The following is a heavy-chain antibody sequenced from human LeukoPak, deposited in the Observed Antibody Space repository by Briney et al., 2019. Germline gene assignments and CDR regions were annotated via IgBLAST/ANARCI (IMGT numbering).Heavy chain of an antibody. D-gene: IGHD3-3*02. V-gene: IGHV4-30-4*01. CDR3: ARDDIFRIDS. CDR2: VSHSGST. Sequence: SETLSLTCNVSGASITSDTYYWSWIRQAPGKGLEWMGYVSHSGSTNYSPSLKSRLTISLRTSKNQISLQLKSLTDADTAVYYCARDDIFRIDSWGQGTLVIVSS. CDR1: GASITSDTYY. J-gene: IGHJ5*01.